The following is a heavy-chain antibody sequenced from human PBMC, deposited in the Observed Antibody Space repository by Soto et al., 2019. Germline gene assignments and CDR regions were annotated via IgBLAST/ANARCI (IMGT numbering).Heavy chain of an antibody. CDR2: ISSSSSYT. CDR1: GFTFSSYS. D-gene: IGHD3-22*01. CDR3: AKFSLDYYDSSGYAPMLDY. V-gene: IGHV3-21*04. Sequence: PGGSLRLSCAASGFTFSSYSMNWVRQAPGKGLEWASSISSSSSYTYYADSVKGRFTISRDNAKNTLYLQMNSLRAEDTAVYYCAKFSLDYYDSSGYAPMLDYWGQGTLVTVSS. J-gene: IGHJ4*02.